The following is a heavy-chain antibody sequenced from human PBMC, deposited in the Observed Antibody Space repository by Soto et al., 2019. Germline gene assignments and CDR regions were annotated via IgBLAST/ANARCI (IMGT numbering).Heavy chain of an antibody. D-gene: IGHD1-1*01. CDR2: VYPDDSDT. V-gene: IGHV5-51*01. Sequence: GESLKIACKGSGYSFATYWIGWVRQMPGKVLEWMGIVYPDDSDTKYNPSLQGQVTISVDKSINTAYLPWSSLKASDTATYYCARLSGVRSTSYYRGMGVWGQGPTVNVSS. CDR3: ARLSGVRSTSYYRGMGV. CDR1: GYSFATYW. J-gene: IGHJ6*01.